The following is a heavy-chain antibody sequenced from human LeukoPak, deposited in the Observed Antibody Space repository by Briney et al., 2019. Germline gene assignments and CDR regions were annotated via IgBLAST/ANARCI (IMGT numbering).Heavy chain of an antibody. V-gene: IGHV5-51*01. J-gene: IGHJ6*02. CDR1: GYSFTSYW. Sequence: PGESLKISCKGSGYSFTSYWIGWVRQMPGKGLEWMGIIYPGDSDTRYSPSFQGQVTISADKSISTAYLQWSSLKASDTAMYYCVRLGINCSGGSCYYGTTYGMDVWGQGTTVTVSS. CDR2: IYPGDSDT. CDR3: VRLGINCSGGSCYYGTTYGMDV. D-gene: IGHD2-15*01.